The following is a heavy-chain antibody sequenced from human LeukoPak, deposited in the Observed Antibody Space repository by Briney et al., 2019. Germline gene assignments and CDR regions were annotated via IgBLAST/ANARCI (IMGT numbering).Heavy chain of an antibody. V-gene: IGHV1-18*01. J-gene: IGHJ4*02. Sequence: ASVKVSCTASGYTFTSYGISWVRQAPGQGLEWMGWISAYNGNTNYAQKLQGRVTMTTDTSTSTAYMELRSLRSDDTAVYYCARXPGTNYYGSGSYYSVGIFDYWAQGTLVTAPS. CDR3: ARXPGTNYYGSGSYYSVGIFDY. CDR2: ISAYNGNT. D-gene: IGHD3-10*01. CDR1: GYTFTSYG.